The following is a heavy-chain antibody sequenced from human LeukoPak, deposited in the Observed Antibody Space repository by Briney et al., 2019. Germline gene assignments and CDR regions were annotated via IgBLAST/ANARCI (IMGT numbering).Heavy chain of an antibody. CDR1: GYTFTNYG. D-gene: IGHD2-21*02. CDR2: ISAYNGNT. J-gene: IGHJ4*02. Sequence: ASVKVSCKASGYTFTNYGISWVRQAPGQGLEWMGWISAYNGNTNYAQKLQGRVTMTTDTSTSTAYMEMRSLRSDDTALYYCARDDGTVTAFDYWGQGTLVTVSS. V-gene: IGHV1-18*01. CDR3: ARDDGTVTAFDY.